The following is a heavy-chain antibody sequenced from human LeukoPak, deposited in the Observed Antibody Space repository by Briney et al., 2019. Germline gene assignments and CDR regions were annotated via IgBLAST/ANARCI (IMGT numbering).Heavy chain of an antibody. J-gene: IGHJ4*02. CDR2: MNPNSGNT. D-gene: IGHD2-2*01. CDR3: ARGYHHLVRTNHY. V-gene: IGHV1-8*01. Sequence: ASVKVSFKASGYTFTSYDINWVRQATAQGLEWMGWMNPNSGNTGYAQKFQGRVTMTRNTSISTAYMELSSLRSEDAAVYYCARGYHHLVRTNHYWGQGTLVTVSS. CDR1: GYTFTSYD.